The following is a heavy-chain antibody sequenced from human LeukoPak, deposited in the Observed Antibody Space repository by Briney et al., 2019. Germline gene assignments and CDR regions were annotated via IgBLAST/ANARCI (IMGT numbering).Heavy chain of an antibody. CDR2: IYHSGST. J-gene: IGHJ3*02. CDR3: ARHRDGYNTGDAFDI. CDR1: GGSISSGGYY. D-gene: IGHD5-24*01. V-gene: IGHV4-30-2*01. Sequence: SETLSLTCTVSGGSISSGGYYWSWIRQPPGKGLEWIGYIYHSGSTYYNPSLKSRVTISVDRSKNQFSLKLSSVTAADTAVYYCARHRDGYNTGDAFDIWGQGTMVTVSS.